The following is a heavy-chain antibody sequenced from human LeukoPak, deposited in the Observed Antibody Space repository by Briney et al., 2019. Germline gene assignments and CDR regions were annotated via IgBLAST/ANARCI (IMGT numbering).Heavy chain of an antibody. J-gene: IGHJ5*02. CDR2: INHSGST. D-gene: IGHD3-22*01. V-gene: IGHV4-34*01. CDR1: GGSFSNYY. CDR3: ARAHYYDTSGYFVRHWFDP. Sequence: SETLSLTCTVYGGSFSNYYWSWIRQPPGKGLEWIGEINHSGSTNYNPSLKSRVTISVDTSKNQFSLKLSSVTAADTAVYYCARAHYYDTSGYFVRHWFDPWGQGTLVTVSS.